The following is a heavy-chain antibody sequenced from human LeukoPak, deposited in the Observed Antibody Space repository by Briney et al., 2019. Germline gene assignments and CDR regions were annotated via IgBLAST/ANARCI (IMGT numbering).Heavy chain of an antibody. V-gene: IGHV1-69*13. CDR1: GDTFNNYA. Sequence: ASVKVSCKASGDTFNNYAISWVRQAPGQGLEWMGGIIHLFGTTNYAQKFQGRVTITADESTRTAWMELGSLRSEDTAVYYCAISSSGYTYGYVSGWFDPWGQGTLVTVSS. CDR2: IIHLFGTT. J-gene: IGHJ5*02. D-gene: IGHD5-18*01. CDR3: AISSSGYTYGYVSGWFDP.